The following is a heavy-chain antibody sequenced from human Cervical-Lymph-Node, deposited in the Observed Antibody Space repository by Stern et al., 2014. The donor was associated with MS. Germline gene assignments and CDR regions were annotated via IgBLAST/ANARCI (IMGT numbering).Heavy chain of an antibody. J-gene: IGHJ4*02. V-gene: IGHV3-33*01. Sequence: VHLVESGGGVVQPGRSLRLSCAASGFTFSNYGMHWVRQAPGKGLEWVAIIWYDGSNKYYADSVKGRFTISRDNSKKTLYLQMNSLRAEDTASYYCARETRGASGRFDYWGQGTLVTVSS. CDR1: GFTFSNYG. CDR2: IWYDGSNK. CDR3: ARETRGASGRFDY. D-gene: IGHD3-10*01.